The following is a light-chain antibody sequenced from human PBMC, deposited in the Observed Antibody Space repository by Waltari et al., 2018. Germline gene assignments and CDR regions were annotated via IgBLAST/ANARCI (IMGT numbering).Light chain of an antibody. J-gene: IGLJ2*01. CDR3: SSFTSSSTVV. CDR2: DVT. CDR1: SSDAGGYNY. V-gene: IGLV2-14*01. Sequence: QSALTQPASVSGSPRQSLTISCTGSSSDAGGYNYVSWHQQHPGKAPKLLIYDVTKRPSGVSNRFSGSKSGNTASLTISGLQAEDEADYYCSSFTSSSTVVFGGGTKLTVL.